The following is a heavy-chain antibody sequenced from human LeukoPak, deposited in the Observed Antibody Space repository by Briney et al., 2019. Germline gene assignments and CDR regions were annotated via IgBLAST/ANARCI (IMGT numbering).Heavy chain of an antibody. CDR2: ISGSGGST. CDR3: AKDLRSSQVIDY. Sequence: PGGSLRLSCAVSGFTFSSYAMSWVRQAPGKGLEWVSAISGSGGSTYYADSVKGRFTISRDNSKNTLYLQMNSLRAEDTAVYYCAKDLRSSQVIDYWGQGTLVTVSS. V-gene: IGHV3-23*01. J-gene: IGHJ4*02. D-gene: IGHD6-13*01. CDR1: GFTFSSYA.